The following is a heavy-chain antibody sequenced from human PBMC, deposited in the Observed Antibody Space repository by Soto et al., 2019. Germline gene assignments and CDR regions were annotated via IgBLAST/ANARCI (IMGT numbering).Heavy chain of an antibody. CDR3: AKDILTSGYYDSSGYYAPGTFDI. V-gene: IGHV3-48*04. CDR2: IYGSSSTM. D-gene: IGHD3-22*01. Sequence: GGSLRLSCAGSGFTFSAFSMNWVRQAPGKGLEWISYIYGSSSTMYYADSVKGRFSISRDNAKSSLYLQMNSLRAEDTALYYCAKDILTSGYYDSSGYYAPGTFDIWGQGTMVTVSS. CDR1: GFTFSAFS. J-gene: IGHJ3*02.